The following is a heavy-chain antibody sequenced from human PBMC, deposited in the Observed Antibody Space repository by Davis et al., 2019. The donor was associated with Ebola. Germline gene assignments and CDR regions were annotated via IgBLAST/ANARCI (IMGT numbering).Heavy chain of an antibody. J-gene: IGHJ4*02. CDR3: ARENQWLLTLDY. Sequence: GGSLRLSCAASGFTFDDYAMHWVRQAPGKGLEWVSLISGDGGSTYYADSVKGRFTISRDNSKNTLYLQMNSLRAEDTAVYYCARENQWLLTLDYWGQGTLVTVSS. CDR2: ISGDGGST. CDR1: GFTFDDYA. D-gene: IGHD6-19*01. V-gene: IGHV3-43*02.